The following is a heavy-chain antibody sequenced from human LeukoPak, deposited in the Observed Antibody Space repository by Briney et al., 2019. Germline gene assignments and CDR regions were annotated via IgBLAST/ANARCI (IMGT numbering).Heavy chain of an antibody. J-gene: IGHJ4*02. CDR1: GFTFDDYT. CDR3: TKGGDNWNLSGHYFEY. V-gene: IGHV3-43*01. D-gene: IGHD1-20*01. Sequence: GGSLRLSCAASGFTFDDYTMHWVRQAPGKGLEWVSLISWDGGTTYYADSVKGRFTISRDNSKNSLYLQMNSLRAEDTALYYCTKGGDNWNLSGHYFEYWGQGTLVTVSS. CDR2: ISWDGGTT.